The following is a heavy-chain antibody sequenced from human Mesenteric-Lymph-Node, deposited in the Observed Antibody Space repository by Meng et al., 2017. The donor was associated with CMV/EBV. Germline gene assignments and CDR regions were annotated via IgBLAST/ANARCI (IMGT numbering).Heavy chain of an antibody. CDR3: ARDDCSSTSCYTAYYYGMDV. V-gene: IGHV3-74*01. D-gene: IGHD2-2*02. J-gene: IGHJ6*02. CDR2: INSDGSST. Sequence: GESLKISCAASGFTFSSYWMHWVRQAPGKGLVWVSRINSDGSSTSYADSVRGRFTISRDNAKNTLYLQMSSLRAEDTAVYYCARDDCSSTSCYTAYYYGMDVWGQGTTVTVSS. CDR1: GFTFSSYW.